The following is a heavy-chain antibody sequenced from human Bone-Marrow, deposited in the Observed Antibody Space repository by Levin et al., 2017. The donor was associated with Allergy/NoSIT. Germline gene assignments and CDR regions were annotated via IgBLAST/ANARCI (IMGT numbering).Heavy chain of an antibody. Sequence: GESLKISCVDSRFTFNTYAMTWVRQAPGRGLEWVSVISGSGGTTHYLDSVKGRFSISRDNSKNTLYLEMNRLRAEDTAVYYCASLAGGYVYSGLDVWGQGTTVAVSS. V-gene: IGHV3-23*01. J-gene: IGHJ6*02. CDR1: RFTFNTYA. D-gene: IGHD2-8*02. CDR2: ISGSGGTT. CDR3: ASLAGGYVYSGLDV.